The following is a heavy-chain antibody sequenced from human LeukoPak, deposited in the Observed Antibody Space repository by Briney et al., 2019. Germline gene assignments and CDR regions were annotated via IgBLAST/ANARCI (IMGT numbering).Heavy chain of an antibody. J-gene: IGHJ4*02. D-gene: IGHD2-8*02. Sequence: SETLSLTCTVSGGSMSSYYWSWIRQPPGKGLEWIGYIYYSGSTNYNPSLKSRVTISLDTSKNQFSLKLNSVTAADTAVYHCARGYWRGNFDYWGQGTLVTVSS. CDR3: ARGYWRGNFDY. CDR2: IYYSGST. CDR1: GGSMSSYY. V-gene: IGHV4-59*01.